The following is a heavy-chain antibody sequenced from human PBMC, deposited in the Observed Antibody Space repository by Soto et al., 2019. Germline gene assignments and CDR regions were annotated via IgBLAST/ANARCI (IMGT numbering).Heavy chain of an antibody. CDR3: ARDAPRAAAGDFDY. CDR1: GFTFSSYW. J-gene: IGHJ4*02. V-gene: IGHV3-7*01. Sequence: GGSLRLSCAASGFTFSSYWMSWVRQAPGKGLEWVANIKQDGSEKYYVDSVKGRFTISRDNAKNSLYLQMNSLRAEDTAVYYCARDAPRAAAGDFDYWGQGTLVTVS. CDR2: IKQDGSEK. D-gene: IGHD6-13*01.